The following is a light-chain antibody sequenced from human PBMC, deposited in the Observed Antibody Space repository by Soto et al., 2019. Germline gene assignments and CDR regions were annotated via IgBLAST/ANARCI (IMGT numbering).Light chain of an antibody. CDR1: SSDVGNYDL. CDR2: EGS. J-gene: IGLJ1*01. V-gene: IGLV2-14*02. Sequence: QSVLTQPASVSGSPGQSITISCTGTSSDVGNYDLVSWYQQPPGKAPKFILYEGSKRPSGVSNRFSGSKSGNTASLTISGLQAEDEADYYCSSYTTSYFYVFGPGTKVTVL. CDR3: SSYTTSYFYV.